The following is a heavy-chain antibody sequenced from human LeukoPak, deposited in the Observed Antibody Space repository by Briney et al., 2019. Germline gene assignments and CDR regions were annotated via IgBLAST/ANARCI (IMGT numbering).Heavy chain of an antibody. CDR3: ARVPVDTSGYYFVGPY. V-gene: IGHV4-30-4*01. J-gene: IGHJ4*02. CDR2: IYYSGST. CDR1: GGSIRSGDYY. D-gene: IGHD3-22*01. Sequence: SQTLSLTCTVSGGSIRSGDYYWSWIRQPPGEGLEWIGYIYYSGSTYYNPSLKSRITISVDTSKNQFSLKLSSVTAADTAVYYCARVPVDTSGYYFVGPYWGQGTLVTVSS.